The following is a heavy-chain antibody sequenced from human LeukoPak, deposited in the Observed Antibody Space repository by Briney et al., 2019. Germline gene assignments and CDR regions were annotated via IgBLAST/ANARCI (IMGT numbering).Heavy chain of an antibody. J-gene: IGHJ3*02. CDR1: GFTVSSNY. CDR3: AKDSSSYAFDI. V-gene: IGHV3-66*01. D-gene: IGHD6-6*01. Sequence: GGSLRLSCAASGFTVSSNYMSWVRQAPGKGLEWVSVIYSGDNTYYADSVKGRFTITRDNSNNTLYLQMNSLRAEDTAVYYCAKDSSSYAFDIWGQGTMVTVSS. CDR2: IYSGDNT.